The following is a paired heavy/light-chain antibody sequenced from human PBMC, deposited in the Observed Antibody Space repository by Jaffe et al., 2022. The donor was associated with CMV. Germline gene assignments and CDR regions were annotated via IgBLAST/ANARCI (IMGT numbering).Light chain of an antibody. CDR3: HHSSSLPHT. V-gene: IGKV6D-21*02. Sequence: VLTQSPDFQSVSPGEIVTITCRASRDIGTSLHWYQQKLGQPPKLLITYSSQAISGVPSRFSGSGSGRDFALTINSLEPEDAAAYYCHHSSSLPHTFGQGTKLEIK. J-gene: IGKJ2*01. CDR2: YSS. CDR1: RDIGTS.
Heavy chain of an antibody. Sequence: QVQLVQSGAEVKKPGASVKISCRASGYTFPNYAIHWVRQAPGQRPEWMGWINVGKGNAMYSENFQGRVTITRDASADMIYMELSRLRHEDTAVYYCAGDHCIRGTCYSGWFDPWGPGTPVTVSS. D-gene: IGHD2-15*01. V-gene: IGHV1-3*01. CDR3: AGDHCIRGTCYSGWFDP. J-gene: IGHJ5*02. CDR2: INVGKGNA. CDR1: GYTFPNYA.